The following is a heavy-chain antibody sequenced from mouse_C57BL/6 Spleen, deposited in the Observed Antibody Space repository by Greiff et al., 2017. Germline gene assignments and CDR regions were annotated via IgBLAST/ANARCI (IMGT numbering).Heavy chain of an antibody. J-gene: IGHJ4*01. CDR2: SRNKANDYTT. Sequence: EVNVVESGGGLVQSGRSLRLSCATSGFTFSDFYMEWVRQAPGKGLEWIAASRNKANDYTTEYSASVKGRFIVSRDTSQSILYLQMNALRAEDTAIYYCARDAFLPGAMDYWGQGTSVTVSS. CDR3: ARDAFLPGAMDY. V-gene: IGHV7-1*01. CDR1: GFTFSDFY. D-gene: IGHD2-1*01.